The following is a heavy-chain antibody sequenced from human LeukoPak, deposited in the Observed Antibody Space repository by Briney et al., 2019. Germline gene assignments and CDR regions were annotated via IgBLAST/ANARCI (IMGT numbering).Heavy chain of an antibody. J-gene: IGHJ4*02. CDR2: IYSDGSV. CDR3: ARGPAASGYFDY. D-gene: IGHD6-13*01. V-gene: IGHV4-4*07. CDR1: GGSISSHY. Sequence: SETLSLTCSVSGGSISSHYWSWLRQPAGKGLEWIGHIYSDGSVNYNPSVKSRVTMSVDTSKNQFSLKLYFVTAADTAVFYWARGPAASGYFDYWDQGTLVTSPQ.